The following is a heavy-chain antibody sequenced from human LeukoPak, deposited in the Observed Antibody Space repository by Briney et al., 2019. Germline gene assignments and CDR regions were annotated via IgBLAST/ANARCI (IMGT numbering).Heavy chain of an antibody. CDR1: GFTFSSYG. D-gene: IGHD4/OR15-4a*01. Sequence: GGSLRLSCAASGFTFSSYGMHWVRQAPDKGLEWVTFIRYDGSRKYYADSVKGRFTISRDNSKNTLYLQMNSLRAEDTAMYYCAKVSLNMVNDAFDIWGQGTMVTVSS. V-gene: IGHV3-30*02. J-gene: IGHJ3*02. CDR3: AKVSLNMVNDAFDI. CDR2: IRYDGSRK.